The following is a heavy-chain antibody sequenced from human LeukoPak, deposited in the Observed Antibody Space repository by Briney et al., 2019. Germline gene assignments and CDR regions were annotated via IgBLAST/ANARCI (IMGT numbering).Heavy chain of an antibody. V-gene: IGHV3-23*01. CDR2: ISGSGGST. Sequence: GGSLRLSCAASGFTFSSYAMSWVRQAPGKGLEWVSAISGSGGSTYYADSVKGRFTISRDNARNTLYLQMNSLRAEDTAVYYCARGGPIYCSGDSCYPGDYWGQGTLVTVSS. CDR1: GFTFSSYA. D-gene: IGHD2-15*01. J-gene: IGHJ4*02. CDR3: ARGGPIYCSGDSCYPGDY.